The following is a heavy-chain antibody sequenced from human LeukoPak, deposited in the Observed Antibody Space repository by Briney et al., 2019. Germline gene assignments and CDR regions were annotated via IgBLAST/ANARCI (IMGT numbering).Heavy chain of an antibody. Sequence: PGGSLRLSCAASGFRFSDYGMHWVRQAQGRGLEWVALISSDGTKKAYADSVKGRFTISGDNSENTLYLQMSSLRAEDTAVYYCAKRRDYCSGGSCYSLDYWGQGTLVTVSS. CDR2: ISSDGTKK. CDR3: AKRRDYCSGGSCYSLDY. CDR1: GFRFSDYG. D-gene: IGHD2-15*01. J-gene: IGHJ4*02. V-gene: IGHV3-30*18.